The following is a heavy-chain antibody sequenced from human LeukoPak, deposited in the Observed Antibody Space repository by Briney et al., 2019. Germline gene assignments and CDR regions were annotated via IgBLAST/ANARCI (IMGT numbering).Heavy chain of an antibody. CDR3: TAEMGACAGDCFEF. CDR2: LKSETDGGTT. Sequence: GGSLRLSCAASGFTFKNAWVSWVRQAPGKGLEWVGRLKSETDGGTTDHAAPVKGRFTISKDESKNTLYLQMNSLKTEDTAVYYCTAEMGACAGDCFEFWGQGTLITVSS. CDR1: GFTFKNAW. V-gene: IGHV3-15*01. D-gene: IGHD2-21*02. J-gene: IGHJ4*02.